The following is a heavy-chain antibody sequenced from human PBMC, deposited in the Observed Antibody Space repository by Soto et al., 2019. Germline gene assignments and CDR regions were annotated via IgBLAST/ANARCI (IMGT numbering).Heavy chain of an antibody. CDR1: GFTFSSYG. Sequence: PGGSLRLSCAASGFTFSSYGMHWVRQAPGKGLEWVAVISYDGSNKYYADSVKGRFTISRDNSKNTLYLQMNSLRAEDTAVYYCAKDVRGVLYYYGMDVWGQGTTVTVSS. J-gene: IGHJ6*02. CDR3: AKDVRGVLYYYGMDV. CDR2: ISYDGSNK. D-gene: IGHD3-10*02. V-gene: IGHV3-30*18.